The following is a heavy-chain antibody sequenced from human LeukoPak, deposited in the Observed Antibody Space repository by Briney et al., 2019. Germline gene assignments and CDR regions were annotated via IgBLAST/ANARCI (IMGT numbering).Heavy chain of an antibody. CDR3: ARVTYVDDMLYQYFDY. Sequence: SETLSLTCAVSSYSISSGSYWGWIRQSPGKGLEWVGSIFHSGNSYYNPSLKSRLTMSVDTTKNQFSLKLTSVTAADTALYYCARVTYVDDMLYQYFDYWGQGILVTVSS. D-gene: IGHD4-17*01. CDR2: IFHSGNS. CDR1: SYSISSGSY. J-gene: IGHJ4*02. V-gene: IGHV4-38-2*01.